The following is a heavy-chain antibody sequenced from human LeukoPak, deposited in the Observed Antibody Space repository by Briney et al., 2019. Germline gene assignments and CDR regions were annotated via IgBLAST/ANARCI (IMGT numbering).Heavy chain of an antibody. V-gene: IGHV1-2*02. CDR1: GYTFTAYY. D-gene: IGHD3-10*01. Sequence: ASVKVSCKASGYTFTAYYMHWVRQAPGQGLEWMGWVNPNSGGTNYAQKFQGRVTMTRDTSITTAYMELSSLRSDDTAVYYCASGREYYGSGSHDDAFDIWGQGTMVTVSS. CDR3: ASGREYYGSGSHDDAFDI. CDR2: VNPNSGGT. J-gene: IGHJ3*02.